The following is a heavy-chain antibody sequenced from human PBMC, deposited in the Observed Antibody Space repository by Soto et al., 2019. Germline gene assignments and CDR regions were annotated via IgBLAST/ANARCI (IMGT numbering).Heavy chain of an antibody. CDR2: ISGSGGST. CDR3: AKGGYCSWTSCYDIGDFDY. CDR1: GFTFSSYA. J-gene: IGHJ4*02. Sequence: EVQLLESGGGLVQPGGSLRLSCAASGFTFSSYAMSWVRQAPGKGLEWVSTISGSGGSTYYTDSVKGRFTISRDNSKNTLYLQMNSLRAEDTVVYYCAKGGYCSWTSCYDIGDFDYWGQGTLVTVSS. D-gene: IGHD2-2*01. V-gene: IGHV3-23*01.